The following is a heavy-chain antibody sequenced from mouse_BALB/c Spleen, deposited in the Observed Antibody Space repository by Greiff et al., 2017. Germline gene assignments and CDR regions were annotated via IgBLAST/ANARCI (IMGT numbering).Heavy chain of an antibody. J-gene: IGHJ4*01. D-gene: IGHD3-2*01. CDR2: ISDGGSYT. V-gene: IGHV5-4*02. CDR1: GFTFSDYY. Sequence: DVMLVESGGGLVKPGGSLKLSCAASGFTFSDYYMYWVRQTPEKRLEWVATISDGGSYTYYPDSVKGRFTISRDNAKNNLYLQMSSLKSEDTAMYYCARDGGQLGLPSYAMDYWGQGTSVTVSS. CDR3: ARDGGQLGLPSYAMDY.